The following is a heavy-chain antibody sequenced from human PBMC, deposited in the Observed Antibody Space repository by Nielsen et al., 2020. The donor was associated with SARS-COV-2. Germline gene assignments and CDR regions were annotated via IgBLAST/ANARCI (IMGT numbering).Heavy chain of an antibody. CDR3: ARFQRGPLLLGYYYYGMDV. CDR2: IYHSGST. V-gene: IGHV4-4*02. CDR1: GFTFDDYG. Sequence: GSLRLSCAASGFTFDDYGMSWVRQPPGKGLEWIGEIYHSGSTNYNPSLKSRVTISVDKSKNQFSLKLSSVTAADTAVYYCARFQRGPLLLGYYYYGMDVWGQGTTVTVSS. D-gene: IGHD2-2*01. J-gene: IGHJ6*02.